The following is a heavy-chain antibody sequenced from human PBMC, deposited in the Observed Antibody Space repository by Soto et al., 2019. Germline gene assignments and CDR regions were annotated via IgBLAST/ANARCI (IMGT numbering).Heavy chain of an antibody. J-gene: IGHJ5*02. CDR3: ARLATDWFDP. CDR2: IKPDGSEK. Sequence: HPGGSLRLSCAASGFTFSSYWMNWVRQAPGKGLEWVANIKPDGSEKYYVDSLRGRFTISRDNANNSLYLQMNSLRAEDTAIYYCARLATDWFDPWGQGTLVTVSS. CDR1: GFTFSSYW. V-gene: IGHV3-7*05. D-gene: IGHD1-26*01.